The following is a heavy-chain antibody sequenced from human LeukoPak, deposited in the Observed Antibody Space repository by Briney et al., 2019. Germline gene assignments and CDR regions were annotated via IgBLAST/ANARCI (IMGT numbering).Heavy chain of an antibody. CDR3: VKSGGYGLIDY. CDR1: GGSFSGYY. V-gene: IGHV4-34*01. CDR2: INHSGST. Sequence: PSETLSLTCAVYGGSFSGYYWSWIRQPPGKGLEWIGEINHSGSTNYNPSLKSRVTISVDTSKNQFSLRLNSVTAADTAMYFCVKSGGYGLIDYWGQGTLVTVSS. D-gene: IGHD1-26*01. J-gene: IGHJ4*02.